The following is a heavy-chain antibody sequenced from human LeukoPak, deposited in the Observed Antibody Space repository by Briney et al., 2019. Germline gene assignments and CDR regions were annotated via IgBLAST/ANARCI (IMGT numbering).Heavy chain of an antibody. Sequence: GGSLRPSCAASGFTFSSYAMYWVRQAPGKGLEYVSAISTNGGSTYYANSVKGRFTISRDNSKNTLYLQMGSLRAEDMAVYYCAGGSSWYRGIDYWGQGTLVTASS. V-gene: IGHV3-64*01. CDR2: ISTNGGST. J-gene: IGHJ4*02. CDR1: GFTFSSYA. D-gene: IGHD6-13*01. CDR3: AGGSSWYRGIDY.